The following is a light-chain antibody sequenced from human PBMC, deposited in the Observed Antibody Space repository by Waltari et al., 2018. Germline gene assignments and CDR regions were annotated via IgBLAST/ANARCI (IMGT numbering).Light chain of an antibody. Sequence: DIQMTQSPSSLSASVGDRVTITCQASQHIYNYLNWYQQKPGKAPKLLIYAASNLQTAVPSRFSGGGSGTDFTFVISNLQPEDIATYYCQQYEGLPRTFGQGTKLEMK. CDR2: AAS. CDR3: QQYEGLPRT. V-gene: IGKV1-33*01. CDR1: QHIYNY. J-gene: IGKJ2*02.